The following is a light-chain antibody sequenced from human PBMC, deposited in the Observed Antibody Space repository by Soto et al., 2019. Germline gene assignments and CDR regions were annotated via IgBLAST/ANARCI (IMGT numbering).Light chain of an antibody. CDR3: QSYDSSLSGYV. V-gene: IGLV1-40*01. CDR2: GNS. CDR1: NSHIGAGYD. Sequence: QPPPMSAAPGQRGPTSPPGSNSHIGAGYDVHWSQQLPGTAPKLLIYGNSNRPSGVPDRFSGSKSGTSASLAITGLQAEDEADYYCQSYDSSLSGYVFGTGTKATVL. J-gene: IGLJ1*01.